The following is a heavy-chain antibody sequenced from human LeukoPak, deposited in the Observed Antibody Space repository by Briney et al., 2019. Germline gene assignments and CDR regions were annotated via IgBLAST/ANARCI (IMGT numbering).Heavy chain of an antibody. D-gene: IGHD2-21*01. CDR3: ARVFKLWFPLDY. V-gene: IGHV4-34*01. Sequence: PSETLSLTCAVYGGSFSGYYWSWIRQPPGKGLEWIGEINHSGSTNYNPSLKSRVTISVDTSKNQFSLKLSSVTAADTAVYYCARVFKLWFPLDYWGQGTLVTVSS. J-gene: IGHJ4*02. CDR2: INHSGST. CDR1: GGSFSGYY.